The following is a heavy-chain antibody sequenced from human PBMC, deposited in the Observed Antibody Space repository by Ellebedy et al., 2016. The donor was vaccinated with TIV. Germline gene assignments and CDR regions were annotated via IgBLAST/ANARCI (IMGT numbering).Heavy chain of an antibody. CDR3: ARDAKDGSGWAHYGMDV. Sequence: GESLKISCAAFGFTFNRYGMHWVRQAPGKGLEWVAVMYYDGDNKYYADSVKGRFTVSRDNSKNILSLQTNSLRAEDTAVYYCARDAKDGSGWAHYGMDVWGQGTTVTVSS. V-gene: IGHV3-33*08. J-gene: IGHJ6*02. CDR1: GFTFNRYG. CDR2: MYYDGDNK. D-gene: IGHD6-19*01.